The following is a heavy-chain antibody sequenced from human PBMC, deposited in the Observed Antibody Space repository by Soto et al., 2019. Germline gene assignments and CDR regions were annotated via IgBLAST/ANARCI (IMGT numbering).Heavy chain of an antibody. Sequence: LSLTCAASGFTFSSYGMHWVRQAPGKGLEWVAVISYDGSNKYYADSVKGRFTISRDNSKNTLYLQMNSLRAEDTAVYYCAKGPHSSTPGWFDYWGQGTLVTVSS. CDR1: GFTFSSYG. CDR3: AKGPHSSTPGWFDY. D-gene: IGHD6-13*01. CDR2: ISYDGSNK. J-gene: IGHJ4*02. V-gene: IGHV3-30*18.